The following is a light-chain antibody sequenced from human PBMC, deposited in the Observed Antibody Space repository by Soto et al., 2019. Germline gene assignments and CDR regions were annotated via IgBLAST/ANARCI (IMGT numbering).Light chain of an antibody. J-gene: IGKJ5*01. V-gene: IGKV1-5*01. CDR2: DAS. CDR3: QQYNSYLYT. Sequence: DIQMTQSPSTLSASVGDRFTITCRASQSISSWLAWYQQKPGKXPKXXIYDASSLESGVPSRFSGSGSGTELTITISSLQPDDFETYYCQQYNSYLYTFGQGTRLEIK. CDR1: QSISSW.